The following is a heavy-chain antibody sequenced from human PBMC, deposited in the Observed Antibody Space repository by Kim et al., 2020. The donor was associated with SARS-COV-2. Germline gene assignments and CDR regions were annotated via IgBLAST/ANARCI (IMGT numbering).Heavy chain of an antibody. CDR3: ARERIQLWLQSPDY. D-gene: IGHD5-18*01. V-gene: IGHV3-48*02. J-gene: IGHJ4*02. CDR2: ISSSSTI. CDR1: GFTFSSYS. Sequence: GGSLRLSCAASGFTFSSYSMNWVRQAPGKGLEWVSYISSSSTIYYADSVKGRFTISRDNTKNSLYLQMNSLRDEDTAVYYCARERIQLWLQSPDYWGQGTLVTVSS.